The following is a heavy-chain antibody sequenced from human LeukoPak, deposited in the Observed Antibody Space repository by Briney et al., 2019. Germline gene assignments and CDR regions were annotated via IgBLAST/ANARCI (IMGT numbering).Heavy chain of an antibody. V-gene: IGHV1-24*01. Sequence: ASVKVSCKASGYTFTGYYMHWVRQAPGKGLEWMGGFDPEDDEAVYAQKFRGRVTMTEDTSADTAYMELSSLKSEDTAVYYCTTVRYCSSTSCKTPLYPFDYWGQGTLVTVSS. CDR1: GYTFTGYY. J-gene: IGHJ4*02. CDR3: TTVRYCSSTSCKTPLYPFDY. D-gene: IGHD2-2*01. CDR2: FDPEDDEA.